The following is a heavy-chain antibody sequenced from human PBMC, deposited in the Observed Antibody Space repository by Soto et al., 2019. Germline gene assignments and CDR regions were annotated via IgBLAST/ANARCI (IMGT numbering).Heavy chain of an antibody. D-gene: IGHD2-15*01. CDR3: ARAGTIHRYCSGGSCSDGAFDI. Sequence: SETLSLTCTVSGGSVSSGSYYWSWIRQPPGKGLEWIGYIYYSGSTNYNPSLKSRVTISVDTSKNQFSLKLSSVTAADTAVYYCARAGTIHRYCSGGSCSDGAFDIWGQGTMVTV. CDR2: IYYSGST. CDR1: GGSVSSGSYY. J-gene: IGHJ3*02. V-gene: IGHV4-61*01.